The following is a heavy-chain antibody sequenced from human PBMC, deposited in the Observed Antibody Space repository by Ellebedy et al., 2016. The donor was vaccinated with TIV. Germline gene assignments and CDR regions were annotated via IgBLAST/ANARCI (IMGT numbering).Heavy chain of an antibody. Sequence: ASVKVSXXASGYTFTSYGISWLRQAPGQGPEWMAWISGHDGNTNYSQKSQDRLTVTIDTSTSTAYMELRSLRPDDTALYYCARSAATIGYWGQGTLVTVSS. CDR3: ARSAATIGY. D-gene: IGHD6-25*01. J-gene: IGHJ4*02. V-gene: IGHV1-18*01. CDR1: GYTFTSYG. CDR2: ISGHDGNT.